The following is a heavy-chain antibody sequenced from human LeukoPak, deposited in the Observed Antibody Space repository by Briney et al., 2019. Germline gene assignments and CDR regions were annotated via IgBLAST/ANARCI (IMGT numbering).Heavy chain of an antibody. CDR1: GFTFDDYA. V-gene: IGHV3-9*01. CDR2: ISWNSGSI. J-gene: IGHJ3*02. Sequence: PGGSLRLSCAASGFTFDDYAMHWVRQAPGKGLEWVSGISWNSGSIGYADSVKGRFTISRDNAKNSLYLQMNSLRAEDTAVYYCARDYYYGSGSWDDAFDIWGQGTMVTVSS. D-gene: IGHD3-10*01. CDR3: ARDYYYGSGSWDDAFDI.